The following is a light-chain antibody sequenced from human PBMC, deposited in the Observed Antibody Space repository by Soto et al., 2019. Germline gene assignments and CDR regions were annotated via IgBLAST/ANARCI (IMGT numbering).Light chain of an antibody. Sequence: EIGLTQSAATLSLSAGERATLSWWASQSVSSYLAWYQQKHGQAPRLLIYGASTRATGIPARFSGSGYGTEFNLTISSLQSEDFATYYCHQASSFPLSFGGGTKVDIK. CDR1: QSVSSY. CDR2: GAS. J-gene: IGKJ4*01. V-gene: IGKV3-11*01. CDR3: HQASSFPLS.